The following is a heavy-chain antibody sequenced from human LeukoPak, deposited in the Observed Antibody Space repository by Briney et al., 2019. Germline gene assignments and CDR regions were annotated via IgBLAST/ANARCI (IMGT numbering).Heavy chain of an antibody. CDR1: GFTFSSYS. J-gene: IGHJ4*02. CDR3: ARDITGMDY. V-gene: IGHV3-21*01. CDR2: ISSSGSYI. D-gene: IGHD1-20*01. Sequence: GGSLRLSCAASGFTFSSYSMYWVRHAAWKRLECVSSISSSGSYIYYADSVKGRFTISRDNARNSLYLQMNSLRAEDTAVYYCARDITGMDYWGQGTLVTVSS.